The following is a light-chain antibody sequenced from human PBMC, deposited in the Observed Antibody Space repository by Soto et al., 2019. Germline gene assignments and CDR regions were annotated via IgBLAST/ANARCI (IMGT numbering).Light chain of an antibody. V-gene: IGKV3-11*01. Sequence: EIVMTQSPATLSLSPGERATLFCRASQSVSRYLAWHQQKPGQAPRLLIYDASTRATGVPARFSGSGSGTDFALTLCSIEPQDFAVSSCQYRRRKTYMHTFGGGTKVDI. J-gene: IGKJ4*01. CDR1: QSVSRY. CDR3: QYRRRKTYMHT. CDR2: DAS.